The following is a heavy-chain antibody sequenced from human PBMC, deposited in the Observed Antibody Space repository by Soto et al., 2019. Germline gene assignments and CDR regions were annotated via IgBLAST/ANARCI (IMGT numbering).Heavy chain of an antibody. CDR3: ARRHYGDLNYYYYGMDV. J-gene: IGHJ6*02. CDR1: GYTFTSYD. CDR2: MNPNSGNT. V-gene: IGHV1-8*01. D-gene: IGHD4-17*01. Sequence: QVPLVQSGAEVKKPGASVKVSCKASGYTFTSYDINWVRQATGQGLEWMGWMNPNSGNTGYAQKFQGRVTMTRNTSISTAYMELSSLRSEDTAVYYCARRHYGDLNYYYYGMDVWGQGTTVTVSS.